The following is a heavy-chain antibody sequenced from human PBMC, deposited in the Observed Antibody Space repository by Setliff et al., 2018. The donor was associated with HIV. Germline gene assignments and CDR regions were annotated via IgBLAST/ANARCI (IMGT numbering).Heavy chain of an antibody. CDR2: FDPQDGET. J-gene: IGHJ4*02. Sequence: ASVKVSCKVFGFTLSEVSIHRVRQAPGKGLEWMGYFDPQDGETVYAQKFQGRVTMTEDTSIDTAYMELTRLRSEDTAVYYCAIDGAGGWLRPMPDYWGQGTLVTVSS. V-gene: IGHV1-24*01. D-gene: IGHD5-12*01. CDR3: AIDGAGGWLRPMPDY. CDR1: GFTLSEVS.